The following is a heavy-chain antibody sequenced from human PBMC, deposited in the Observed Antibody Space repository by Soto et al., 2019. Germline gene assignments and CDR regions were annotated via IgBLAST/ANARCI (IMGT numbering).Heavy chain of an antibody. CDR1: GFTFSIYA. CDR3: ARGRQSVKITIFGVVYYGMDV. V-gene: IGHV3-64*01. J-gene: IGHJ6*02. CDR2: ISSNGGST. Sequence: GGSLRLSCAASGFTFSIYAMHWVRQAPGKGLEYVSAISSNGGSTYYANSVKGRFTISRDNSKNTLYLQMGSLRAGDMAVYYCARGRQSVKITIFGVVYYGMDVWGQGTTVTVSS. D-gene: IGHD3-3*01.